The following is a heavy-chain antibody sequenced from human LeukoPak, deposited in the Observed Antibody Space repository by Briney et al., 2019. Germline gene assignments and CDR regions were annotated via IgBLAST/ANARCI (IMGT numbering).Heavy chain of an antibody. J-gene: IGHJ5*02. CDR1: GFTFSSYG. CDR2: IRYDGSNK. CDR3: AKDRGQLLSSWMYNWFDP. V-gene: IGHV3-30*02. Sequence: GGSLRLSCAASGFTFSSYGMHWVRQAPGKGLEWVAFIRYDGSNKYYADSVKGRFTISRDNSKNTLYLQMNSLRAEDTAVYYCAKDRGQLLSSWMYNWFDPWGQGTLVTVSS. D-gene: IGHD2-2*01.